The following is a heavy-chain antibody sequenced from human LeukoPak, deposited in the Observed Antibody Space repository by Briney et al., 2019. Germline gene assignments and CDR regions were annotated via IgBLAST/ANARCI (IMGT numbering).Heavy chain of an antibody. D-gene: IGHD6-13*01. CDR1: GYTLTELS. J-gene: IGHJ4*02. Sequence: GASVKVSCKVSGYTLTELSMHWVRQAPGKGLEWMGGFDPEDGETIYAQKFQGRVTMTEDTSTDTAYMELSSLRSEDTAVYYCATDLGIAAAGAFDYWGQGTLVTVSS. CDR2: FDPEDGET. CDR3: ATDLGIAAAGAFDY. V-gene: IGHV1-24*01.